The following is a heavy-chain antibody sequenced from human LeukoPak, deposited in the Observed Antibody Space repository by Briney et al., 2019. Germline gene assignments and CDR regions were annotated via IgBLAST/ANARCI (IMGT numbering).Heavy chain of an antibody. CDR1: GYSISSGYY. Sequence: SKTLSLTCTVSGYSISSGYYWGWIRPPPGKGLEWIGSIYHSGSTCYNPSLKSRVTISVDTSKNQFSLRLSSVTAADTAVYYCVTGENFDYWGQGTLVTVSS. J-gene: IGHJ4*02. CDR2: IYHSGST. CDR3: VTGENFDY. V-gene: IGHV4-38-2*02. D-gene: IGHD7-27*01.